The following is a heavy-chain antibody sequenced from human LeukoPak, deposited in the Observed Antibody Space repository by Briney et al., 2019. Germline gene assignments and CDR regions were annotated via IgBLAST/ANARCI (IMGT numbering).Heavy chain of an antibody. Sequence: GGSLRLSCAASGFTFSSYWMSWVRQAPGKGLEWVANIKQDGSEKYYVDSVKGRFTISRDNAKNSLYLQMNSLRAEDTAVYYCAKTKLRFLEWPQMDVWGQGTTVTVSS. D-gene: IGHD3-3*01. CDR1: GFTFSSYW. CDR3: AKTKLRFLEWPQMDV. J-gene: IGHJ6*02. CDR2: IKQDGSEK. V-gene: IGHV3-7*01.